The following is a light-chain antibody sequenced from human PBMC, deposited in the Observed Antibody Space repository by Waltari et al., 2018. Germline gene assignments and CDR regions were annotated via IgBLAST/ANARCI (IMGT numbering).Light chain of an antibody. CDR1: SSNIGSYY. J-gene: IGLJ2*01. CDR2: TNN. Sequence: QSVLTQPPSASGTPGQRVTISCSGSSSNIGSYYVNWYQQLPRTAPKLLIYTNNQRPSGGPDRFSGSKPGTSASLAISGLRSEDEADYYCAAWDDSLSGVLFGGGTKLTVL. CDR3: AAWDDSLSGVL. V-gene: IGLV1-47*01.